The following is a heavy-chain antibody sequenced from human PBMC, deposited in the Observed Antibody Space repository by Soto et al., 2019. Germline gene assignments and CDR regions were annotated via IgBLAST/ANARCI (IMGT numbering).Heavy chain of an antibody. V-gene: IGHV1-18*01. J-gene: IGHJ4*02. CDR1: GYTFTSYG. CDR3: AILSYYDILTGYPAFYFDY. Sequence: GASVKVSCKASGYTFTSYGISWVRQAPGQGLEWMGWISAYNGNTNYAQKLQGRVTMTTDTSTSTAYMELRSLRSDDTAVYYCAILSYYDILTGYPAFYFDYWGQGTLVTVSS. D-gene: IGHD3-9*01. CDR2: ISAYNGNT.